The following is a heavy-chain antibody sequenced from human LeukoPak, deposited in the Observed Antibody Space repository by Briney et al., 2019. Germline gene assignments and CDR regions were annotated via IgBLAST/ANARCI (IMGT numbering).Heavy chain of an antibody. D-gene: IGHD1-26*01. CDR2: IYSGGST. J-gene: IGHJ3*02. Sequence: GGSLRLSCAASEFSVGSNYMTWVRQAPGKGLEWVSPIYSGGSTYYADSAKGRFTISRDNSKNTLYLQMNSLRAEDTAVYYCARDSNRWDHRFYDAFDIWGQGTMVTVSS. CDR3: ARDSNRWDHRFYDAFDI. CDR1: EFSVGSNY. V-gene: IGHV3-66*01.